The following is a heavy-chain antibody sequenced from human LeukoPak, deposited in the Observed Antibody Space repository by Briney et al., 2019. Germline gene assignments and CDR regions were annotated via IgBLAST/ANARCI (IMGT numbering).Heavy chain of an antibody. CDR1: GGSFSGYY. D-gene: IGHD5-24*01. V-gene: IGHV4-34*01. J-gene: IGHJ4*02. CDR2: INHSGST. Sequence: SETLSLTCAVYGGSFSGYYWSWIRQPPGKGLEWIGEINHSGSTNYNPSLKSRVTISVDTSKNQFSLKLSSVTAADTAVYYCARDWEMATGFDYWGQGTLVTVSS. CDR3: ARDWEMATGFDY.